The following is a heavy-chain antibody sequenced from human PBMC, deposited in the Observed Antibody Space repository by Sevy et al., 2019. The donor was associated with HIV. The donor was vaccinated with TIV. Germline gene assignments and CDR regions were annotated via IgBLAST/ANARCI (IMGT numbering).Heavy chain of an antibody. CDR3: ATVGLTYYSGSSSYQGDWFDP. CDR1: GYTLTKLA. D-gene: IGHD2-15*01. J-gene: IGHJ5*02. CDR2: FDPQDDEI. V-gene: IGHV1-24*01. Sequence: ASVKVSCKVSGYTLTKLAIHWVRQAPGKGLEWMGDFDPQDDEILYAQRFQGRLTMTEDTCTETAYMELSSLTSEDTAVYYCATVGLTYYSGSSSYQGDWFDPWGQGTLVTVSS.